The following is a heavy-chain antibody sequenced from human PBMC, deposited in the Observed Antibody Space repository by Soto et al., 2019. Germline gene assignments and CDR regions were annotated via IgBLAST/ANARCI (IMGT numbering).Heavy chain of an antibody. CDR2: IKSKTDGGTT. Sequence: EVQLVESGGGLVKPGGSLRLSCAASGFTFSNAWMSWVRQAPGKGLEWVGRIKSKTDGGTTDYAAPVKGRFTISRDDSKNTLYLQMNSLKTADTAVYYCTTVLTFGGVIVHDYWGQGTLVTVSS. D-gene: IGHD3-16*02. J-gene: IGHJ4*02. CDR1: GFTFSNAW. CDR3: TTVLTFGGVIVHDY. V-gene: IGHV3-15*01.